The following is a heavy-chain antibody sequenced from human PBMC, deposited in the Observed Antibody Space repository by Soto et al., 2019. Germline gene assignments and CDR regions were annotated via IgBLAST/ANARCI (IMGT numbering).Heavy chain of an antibody. V-gene: IGHV4-31*03. CDR2: RYYSESA. CDR1: GGSITTGGYY. Sequence: SETLSLTCTVSGGSITTGGYYWSWIRQLPGKGLEWIGHRYYSESAYYNPSLKSRVSISLDTSKNQFSLKLSFVTAADTAMYYCARNKCSGGSCYSWSLDYWGQGTPVTVSS. D-gene: IGHD2-15*01. J-gene: IGHJ4*02. CDR3: ARNKCSGGSCYSWSLDY.